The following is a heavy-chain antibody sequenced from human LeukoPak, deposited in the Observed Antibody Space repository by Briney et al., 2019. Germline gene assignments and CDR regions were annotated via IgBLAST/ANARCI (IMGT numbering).Heavy chain of an antibody. V-gene: IGHV1-69*06. D-gene: IGHD3-10*01. CDR3: AEGYYYGSGSSFDY. Sequence: SVKVSCKASGGTLSSYAISWVRQAPGQGLEWMGGIIPIFGTANYAQKFQGRVTITADKSTSTAYMELSSLRSEDTAVYYCAEGYYYGSGSSFDYWGQGTLVTVSS. CDR2: IIPIFGTA. J-gene: IGHJ4*02. CDR1: GGTLSSYA.